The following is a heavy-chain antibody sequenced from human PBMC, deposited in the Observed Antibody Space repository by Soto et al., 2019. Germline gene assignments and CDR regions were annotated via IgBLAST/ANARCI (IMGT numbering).Heavy chain of an antibody. CDR2: MNPNSGNT. J-gene: IGHJ6*02. Sequence: ASVKVSCKASGYTFTSYDINWVRQATGQGLEWMGWMNPNSGNTGYAQKFQGRVTMTRNTSISTAYMELSSLRSEDTAVYYCAKDLGAARPEDYYYYGMDVWGQGTTVTVSS. CDR3: AKDLGAARPEDYYYYGMDV. D-gene: IGHD6-6*01. V-gene: IGHV1-8*01. CDR1: GYTFTSYD.